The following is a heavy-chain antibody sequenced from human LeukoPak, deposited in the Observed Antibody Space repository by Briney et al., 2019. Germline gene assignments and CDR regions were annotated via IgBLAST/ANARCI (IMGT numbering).Heavy chain of an antibody. CDR3: ARDYCDSSGYYSSPKDY. CDR1: GFTFSSYA. Sequence: GRSLRLSCAASGFTFSSYAMHWVRQAPGKGLEWVAVISYDGSNKYYADSVKGRFTISRDNSKNTLYLQMNSLRAEDTAVYYCARDYCDSSGYYSSPKDYWGQGTLVTVSS. V-gene: IGHV3-30-3*01. CDR2: ISYDGSNK. D-gene: IGHD3-22*01. J-gene: IGHJ4*02.